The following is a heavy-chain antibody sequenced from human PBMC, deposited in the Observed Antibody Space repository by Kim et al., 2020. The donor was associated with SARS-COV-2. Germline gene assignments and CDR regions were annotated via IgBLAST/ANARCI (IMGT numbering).Heavy chain of an antibody. D-gene: IGHD6-13*01. V-gene: IGHV4-31*02. CDR3: ARETGQQLGFDY. Sequence: YYNPSLKGRVTISVDTSKNQFSLKLSSVTAADTAVYYCARETGQQLGFDYWGQGTLVTVSS. J-gene: IGHJ4*02.